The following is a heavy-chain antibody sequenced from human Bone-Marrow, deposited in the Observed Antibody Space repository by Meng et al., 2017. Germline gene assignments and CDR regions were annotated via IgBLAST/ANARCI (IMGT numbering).Heavy chain of an antibody. CDR2: IKQDGSEK. J-gene: IGHJ4*01. Sequence: GESLKISCVASGFTFSSYWMSWVRQAPGKGLEWVANIKQDGSEKYYVDSVKGRFTISRDNAKNSLYLQMNSLRADDTAVYFCTRDQFYYDSSGFDVDYWGQGTQVTVSS. D-gene: IGHD3-22*01. V-gene: IGHV3-7*01. CDR1: GFTFSSYW. CDR3: TRDQFYYDSSGFDVDY.